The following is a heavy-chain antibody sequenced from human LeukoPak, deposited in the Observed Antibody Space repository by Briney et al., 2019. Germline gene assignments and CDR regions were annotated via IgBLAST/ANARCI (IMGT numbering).Heavy chain of an antibody. CDR3: AEVIRYFDWLPLDY. D-gene: IGHD3-9*01. Sequence: GRSLRLSCAASGFTFSSYAMHWVRQAPGKGLEWVAVISYDGSNKYYADSVKGRFTISRDNSKNTMYLQMNSLRAEDTAFFHGAEVIRYFDWLPLDYWGQGTLVTVSS. J-gene: IGHJ4*02. V-gene: IGHV3-30-3*01. CDR1: GFTFSSYA. CDR2: ISYDGSNK.